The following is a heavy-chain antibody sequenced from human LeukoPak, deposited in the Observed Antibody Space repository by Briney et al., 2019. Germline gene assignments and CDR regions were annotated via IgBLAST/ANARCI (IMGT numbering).Heavy chain of an antibody. Sequence: ASVKVSCKASGYTFTGYYMHWVRQAPGQGLEWMGWTNPNSGGTNYAQKFQGRVTMTRDTSISTAYMELSRLRSDDTAVYYCARDGEYCSSTSCYEYYYYYMDVWGKGTTVTVSS. V-gene: IGHV1-2*02. CDR1: GYTFTGYY. CDR3: ARDGEYCSSTSCYEYYYYYMDV. CDR2: TNPNSGGT. D-gene: IGHD2-2*01. J-gene: IGHJ6*03.